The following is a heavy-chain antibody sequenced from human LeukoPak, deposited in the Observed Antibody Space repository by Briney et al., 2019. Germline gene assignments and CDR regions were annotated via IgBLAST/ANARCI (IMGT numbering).Heavy chain of an antibody. V-gene: IGHV5-51*01. CDR3: ARQGSYFDY. J-gene: IGHJ4*02. CDR2: IYPGDSDT. CDR1: GYSFSSYW. Sequence: HGESLKISCKLCGYSFSSYWNAWVRQMPGKGLEWMGIIYPGDSDTRYSPSFQGQVTVSADKSISTAYLQWSSLKASDTAMYYCARQGSYFDYWAQGTLVTVSS.